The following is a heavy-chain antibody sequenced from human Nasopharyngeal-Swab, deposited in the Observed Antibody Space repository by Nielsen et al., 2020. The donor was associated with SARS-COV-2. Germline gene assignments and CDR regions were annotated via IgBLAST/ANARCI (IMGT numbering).Heavy chain of an antibody. D-gene: IGHD4-11*01. CDR3: ARDTVHYGMDV. Sequence: SETLSLTCAVYGGSFSGYYWTWVRQPPGKGLDWIGYIYYSGSSSYNPSLKSRVTISVDMSKNQFSLKLTSVTAADTAVYYCARDTVHYGMDVWGQGTTVTVSS. V-gene: IGHV4-59*01. CDR2: IYYSGSS. J-gene: IGHJ6*02. CDR1: GGSFSGYY.